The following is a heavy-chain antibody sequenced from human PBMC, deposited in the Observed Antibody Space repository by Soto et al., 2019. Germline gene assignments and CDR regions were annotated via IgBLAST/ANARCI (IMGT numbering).Heavy chain of an antibody. CDR1: GFPFSSYA. V-gene: IGHV3-74*03. CDR3: ARGDVGAFDL. D-gene: IGHD1-26*01. CDR2: IHSDGSST. J-gene: IGHJ3*01. Sequence: PGGSLRLSCAASGFPFSSYAMHWVRQVPGKGLVWVSRIHSDGSSTTYADSVMGRFTISRDNAKNTLYLQMASLRAEDTAVYYCARGDVGAFDLWGQGTMVTVSS.